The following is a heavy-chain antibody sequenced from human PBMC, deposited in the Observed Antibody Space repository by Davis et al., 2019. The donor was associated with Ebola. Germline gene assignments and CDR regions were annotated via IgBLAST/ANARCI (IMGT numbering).Heavy chain of an antibody. CDR2: INAGNGNT. Sequence: ASVKVSCKASGYTFTSYAMHWVRQAPGQRLEWMGWINAGNGNTKYSQKFQGRVTITRDTSASTAYMELSSLRSEETAVYYCARDSSGWYYFDYWGQGTLVTVSS. CDR1: GYTFTSYA. J-gene: IGHJ4*02. D-gene: IGHD6-19*01. V-gene: IGHV1-3*01. CDR3: ARDSSGWYYFDY.